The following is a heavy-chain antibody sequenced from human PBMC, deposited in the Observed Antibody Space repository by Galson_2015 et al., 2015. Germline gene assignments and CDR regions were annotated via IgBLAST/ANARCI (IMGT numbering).Heavy chain of an antibody. CDR2: INPSGGST. CDR1: GYTFTSYY. D-gene: IGHD5-24*01. J-gene: IGHJ3*02. Sequence: SVKVSCKASGYTFTSYYMHWVRQAPGQGLEWMGIINPSGGSTSYAQKFQGRVTMTRDTSTSTVYMELSSLRSEDTAVHYCARDLYGDGYKPWGFDAFDIWGQGTMVTVSS. V-gene: IGHV1-46*01. CDR3: ARDLYGDGYKPWGFDAFDI.